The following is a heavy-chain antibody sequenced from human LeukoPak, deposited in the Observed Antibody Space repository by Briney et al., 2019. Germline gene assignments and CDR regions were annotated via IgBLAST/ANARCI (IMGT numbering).Heavy chain of an antibody. Sequence: ASVKVSCKXSGYTFINHYIHWVRQAPGQGLEWMGVINPSGGSTNYAQKFQGRVTMTRDASTSTVYIELSSLTSEDTAVYYCGRDSTVTTFRGCVDPWGQGTLVTVSS. CDR2: INPSGGST. V-gene: IGHV1-46*01. J-gene: IGHJ5*02. D-gene: IGHD4-17*01. CDR1: GYTFINHY. CDR3: GRDSTVTTFRGCVDP.